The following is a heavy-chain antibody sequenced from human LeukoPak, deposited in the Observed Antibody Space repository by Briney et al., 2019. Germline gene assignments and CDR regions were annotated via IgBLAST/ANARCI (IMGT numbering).Heavy chain of an antibody. CDR1: GGSISSGGYS. V-gene: IGHV4-30-2*01. CDR3: AREPVYYYGMDV. Sequence: SQTLSLTCAVSGGSISSGGYSWSWIRQPPGKGLEWIGYIYHSGSTYYNPSLKSRVTISVDRSKNQFSLKLSSVTAADTAVYYCAREPVYYYGMDVWGQGTTVTVSS. CDR2: IYHSGST. J-gene: IGHJ6*02.